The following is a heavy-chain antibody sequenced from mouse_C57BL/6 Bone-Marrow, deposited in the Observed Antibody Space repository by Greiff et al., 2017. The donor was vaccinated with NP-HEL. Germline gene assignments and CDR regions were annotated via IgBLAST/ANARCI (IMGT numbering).Heavy chain of an antibody. Sequence: QVQLQQSGAELVRPGTSVKMSCKASGYTFTNYWIGWAKQRPGHGLEWIGDIYPGGGYTNYNEKFKGKATLTADKSSSTAYMQFSSLTSEDSAIYYCALITTVVARYYFDYWGQGTTLTVSS. J-gene: IGHJ2*01. CDR2: IYPGGGYT. CDR3: ALITTVVARYYFDY. D-gene: IGHD1-1*01. V-gene: IGHV1-63*01. CDR1: GYTFTNYW.